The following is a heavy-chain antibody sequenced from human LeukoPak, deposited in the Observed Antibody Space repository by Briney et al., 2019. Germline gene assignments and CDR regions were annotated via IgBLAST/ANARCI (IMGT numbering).Heavy chain of an antibody. Sequence: ASVKVSCKASGYTFTSYDINWVRQATGQGLEWMGGMNPNSGNTGYAQKFQGRVTMTRNTSISTAYMELSSLRSEDTAVYYCARGPSGWCGEVCPFDYWGQGTLVTVSS. CDR3: ARGPSGWCGEVCPFDY. CDR2: MNPNSGNT. D-gene: IGHD3-10*01. V-gene: IGHV1-8*01. CDR1: GYTFTSYD. J-gene: IGHJ4*02.